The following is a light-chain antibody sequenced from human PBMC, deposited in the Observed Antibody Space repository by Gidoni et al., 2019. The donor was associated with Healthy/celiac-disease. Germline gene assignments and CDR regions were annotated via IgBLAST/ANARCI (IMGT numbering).Light chain of an antibody. CDR1: QSLLHSNGYNY. Sequence: DIVMTQSPLSLPVTPGEPASISCRSSQSLLHSNGYNYLDWYLQKPGQSPQLLIYLGSNRASGVPDRFSGSGSGTDFTLKISRVEAEDVGVYYCMQALHTPFTFGGXTKVEIK. CDR3: MQALHTPFT. CDR2: LGS. J-gene: IGKJ4*01. V-gene: IGKV2-28*01.